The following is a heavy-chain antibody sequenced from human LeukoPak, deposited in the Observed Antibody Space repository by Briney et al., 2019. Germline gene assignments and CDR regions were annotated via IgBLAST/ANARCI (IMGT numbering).Heavy chain of an antibody. V-gene: IGHV4-34*01. Sequence: SETLSLTCAVYGGSFSGYYWSWIRQPPGKGLEWIGEINHSGSTNYNPSLKSRVTISVDTSKNQFSLKLSSVTAADTAVYYCARRYYDILTGLLGYYYMDVWGKGTTVTISS. D-gene: IGHD3-9*01. CDR2: INHSGST. J-gene: IGHJ6*03. CDR3: ARRYYDILTGLLGYYYMDV. CDR1: GGSFSGYY.